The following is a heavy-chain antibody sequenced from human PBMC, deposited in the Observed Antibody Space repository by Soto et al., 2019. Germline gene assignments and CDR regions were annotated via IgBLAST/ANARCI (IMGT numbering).Heavy chain of an antibody. V-gene: IGHV3-72*01. CDR1: GFTFSDQF. Sequence: EVQLVESGGGLVQPGGSLRLSCAASGFTFSDQFMDWVRQAPGMGLEWTARVRSKVHSYTTEYAASVKGRFTISRDDSKSSLYLQMNSLKTEDTAVYYCAALYYGAGYYNFDSWGQGTLVTVSS. CDR2: VRSKVHSYTT. D-gene: IGHD3-10*01. CDR3: AALYYGAGYYNFDS. J-gene: IGHJ4*02.